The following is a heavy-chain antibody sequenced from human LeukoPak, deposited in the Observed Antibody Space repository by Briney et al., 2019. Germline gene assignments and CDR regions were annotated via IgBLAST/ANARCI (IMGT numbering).Heavy chain of an antibody. V-gene: IGHV3-33*06. D-gene: IGHD2-21*02. J-gene: IGHJ4*02. CDR3: AKPVRGGAYCGGDCYSGFDS. CDR1: GFSFSNYG. CDR2: IWYDGSNK. Sequence: GRSLRLSCAASGFSFSNYGMHWVRQAPGKGLEWVAVIWYDGSNKYYADSVKGRFTISRDNSKNTVYVQVNSLRAEDTAVYYCAKPVRGGAYCGGDCYSGFDSWGQGTLVTVSS.